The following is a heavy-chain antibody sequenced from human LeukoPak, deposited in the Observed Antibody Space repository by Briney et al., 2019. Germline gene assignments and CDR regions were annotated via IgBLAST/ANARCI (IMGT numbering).Heavy chain of an antibody. CDR2: ISYDGSNK. CDR3: ATDKGPSSWYENDY. D-gene: IGHD6-13*01. Sequence: GRSLRLSCAASGSTFSTFGMHWVRQAPGKGLEWVAFISYDGSNKYYADSVKGRFTVSSDNSKNTLYLQMNSLRPEDTAVYYCATDKGPSSWYENDYWGQGTLVTVSS. V-gene: IGHV3-30*19. J-gene: IGHJ4*02. CDR1: GSTFSTFG.